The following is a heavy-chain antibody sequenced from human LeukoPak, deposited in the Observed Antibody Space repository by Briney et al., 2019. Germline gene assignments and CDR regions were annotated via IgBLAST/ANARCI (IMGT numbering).Heavy chain of an antibody. V-gene: IGHV1-18*01. Sequence: GASVKVSCKASGYTFTSYGISWVRQAPGQGLEWMGWISAYNGNTNYAQKLQGRVTMTTDTSTSTAYMELRSLRSDDTAVYYCARGNDKLLWRDHAFDIWGQGTMVTVSS. J-gene: IGHJ3*02. D-gene: IGHD3-10*01. CDR2: ISAYNGNT. CDR1: GYTFTSYG. CDR3: ARGNDKLLWRDHAFDI.